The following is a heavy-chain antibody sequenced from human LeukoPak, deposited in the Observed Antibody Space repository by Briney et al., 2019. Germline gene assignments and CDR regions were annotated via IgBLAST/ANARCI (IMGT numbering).Heavy chain of an antibody. D-gene: IGHD3-16*01. CDR1: GLSFSNYW. Sequence: GGSLRLSCEVSGLSFSNYWMHWVRQAPEKGLVCVARINLHGTTVDYADSVKGRFTISRDNAKNILFLRMNSLRAEDTAVYYCASAYTYVRLGDHWGQGTLVTVSS. J-gene: IGHJ4*02. CDR3: ASAYTYVRLGDH. CDR2: INLHGTTV. V-gene: IGHV3-74*01.